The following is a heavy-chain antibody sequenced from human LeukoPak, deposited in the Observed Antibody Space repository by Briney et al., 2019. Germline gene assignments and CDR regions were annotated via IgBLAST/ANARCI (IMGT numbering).Heavy chain of an antibody. D-gene: IGHD1-14*01. CDR2: IYHTGST. V-gene: IGHV4-34*01. J-gene: IGHJ4*02. Sequence: SESLSLTCAVYGGSFSDYYWSWIRQPPGRGLEWIGEIYHTGSTKYNPSLKSRVTMSVDTSKNRFSLKLNSVTAADTAVYYCARQGNTTSLFDCWGQGNLVTVSS. CDR3: ARQGNTTSLFDC. CDR1: GGSFSDYY.